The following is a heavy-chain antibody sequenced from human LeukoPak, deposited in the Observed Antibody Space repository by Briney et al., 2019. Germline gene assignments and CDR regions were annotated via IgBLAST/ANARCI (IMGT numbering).Heavy chain of an antibody. Sequence: SETPSLTCNVSGASFNYYYWSWIRQPAGKGLEWIGRVYLGGSTNYNPSLKSRVMMSLDKANNQFSLRLSSVTAADTATYYCARDHCDDAACYPFDRWGQGTLVTVSS. D-gene: IGHD2-21*01. V-gene: IGHV4-4*07. CDR1: GASFNYYY. CDR2: VYLGGST. J-gene: IGHJ4*02. CDR3: ARDHCDDAACYPFDR.